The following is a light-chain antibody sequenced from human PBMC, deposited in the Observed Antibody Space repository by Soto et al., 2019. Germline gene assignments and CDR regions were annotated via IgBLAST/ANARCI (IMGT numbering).Light chain of an antibody. CDR1: SRDVCGYNY. Sequence: QSALTQPPSASGSPGQSVTISCTGTSRDVCGYNYVSWYQQHPGKAPKLMIYEVSERPSGVPDRFSGSKSSNTASLTVSGLQAEDEADYYCSSYAGSNNVVFGPGTKVTVL. J-gene: IGLJ1*01. V-gene: IGLV2-8*01. CDR2: EVS. CDR3: SSYAGSNNVV.